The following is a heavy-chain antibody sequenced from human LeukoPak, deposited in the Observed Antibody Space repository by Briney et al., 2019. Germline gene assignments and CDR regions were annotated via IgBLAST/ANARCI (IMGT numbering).Heavy chain of an antibody. Sequence: AETLSLTCTVSGYSISSGYYWGRIRQPPGKGLEWIGSIYHGGSTYYNPSLKSRVTISVDTSKNQFSLKLSSVTAADTAVYYCARATYSGSFDYWGQGTLVTVSS. CDR3: ARATYSGSFDY. D-gene: IGHD1-26*01. V-gene: IGHV4-38-2*02. CDR1: GYSISSGYY. J-gene: IGHJ4*02. CDR2: IYHGGST.